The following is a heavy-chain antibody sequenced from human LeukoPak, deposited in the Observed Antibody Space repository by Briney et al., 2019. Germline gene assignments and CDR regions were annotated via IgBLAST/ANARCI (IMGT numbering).Heavy chain of an antibody. Sequence: TAGGSLRLSCAAPGFTFSSYTMNWIRQASGKGLEWISSISPTGNSVYYADSLKGRSTISRDAATNSLYLQMSTLRADDTAMYYCARDFMGESGYAGYWGQGTLVTVSS. CDR1: GFTFSSYT. CDR3: ARDFMGESGYAGY. V-gene: IGHV3-21*01. J-gene: IGHJ4*02. CDR2: ISPTGNSV. D-gene: IGHD2-2*01.